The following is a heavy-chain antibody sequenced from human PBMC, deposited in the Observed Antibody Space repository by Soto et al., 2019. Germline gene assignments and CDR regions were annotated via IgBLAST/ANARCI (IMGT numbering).Heavy chain of an antibody. CDR1: GGSFSGYY. V-gene: IGHV4-34*01. Sequence: PSETLSLTCAVYGGSFSGYYWSWIRQPPGKGLEWIGEINHSGSTNYNPSLKSRVTISVDTSKNQFSLKLSSVTAADTAVYYCARGPTFFLRSGYYIDVWGKGTTVTVSS. CDR3: ARGPTFFLRSGYYIDV. D-gene: IGHD3-3*01. J-gene: IGHJ6*03. CDR2: INHSGST.